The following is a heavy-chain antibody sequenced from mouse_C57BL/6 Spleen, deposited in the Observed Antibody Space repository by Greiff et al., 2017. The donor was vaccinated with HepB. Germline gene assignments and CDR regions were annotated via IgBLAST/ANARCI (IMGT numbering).Heavy chain of an antibody. J-gene: IGHJ2*01. D-gene: IGHD3-2*02. CDR3: AIGTAQAFGD. CDR2: IDPSDSYT. CDR1: GYTFTSYW. Sequence: QVQLKHPGAELVMPGASVKLSCKASGYTFTSYWMHWVKQRPGQGLEWIGEIDPSDSYTNYNQKFKGKSTLTVDKSSSTAYMQLSSLTSEDSAVYYCAIGTAQAFGDWGQGTTLTVSS. V-gene: IGHV1-69*01.